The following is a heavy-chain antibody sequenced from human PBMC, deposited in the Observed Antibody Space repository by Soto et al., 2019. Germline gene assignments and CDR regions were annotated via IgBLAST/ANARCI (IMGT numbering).Heavy chain of an antibody. Sequence: QVQLVQSGAEVKKPGASVMVSCKASGYTFTSYDINWVRQATGQGLEWMGWMNPNRGNTGYAQKFQGRVTMTSNTSISTAYMELSSLRSEDTAVYYCERSTNDYGDRHWGQGTLVTVSS. V-gene: IGHV1-8*01. CDR1: GYTFTSYD. D-gene: IGHD4-17*01. CDR3: ERSTNDYGDRH. CDR2: MNPNRGNT. J-gene: IGHJ4*02.